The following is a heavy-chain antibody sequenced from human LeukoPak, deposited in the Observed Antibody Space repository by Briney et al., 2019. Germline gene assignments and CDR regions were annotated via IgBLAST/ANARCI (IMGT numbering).Heavy chain of an antibody. CDR2: ISNDSGTI. Sequence: PGGSLRLSCAASGFTFSSYAMSWVRQAPGKGLEWVAVISNDSGTIYYADSVKGRFTISRDSSKDTSYLQINSLRAEDTAVYYCAKGRPYSSGPSVIEYWGQGTLVTVSS. CDR3: AKGRPYSSGPSVIEY. V-gene: IGHV3-23*01. D-gene: IGHD6-19*01. CDR1: GFTFSSYA. J-gene: IGHJ4*02.